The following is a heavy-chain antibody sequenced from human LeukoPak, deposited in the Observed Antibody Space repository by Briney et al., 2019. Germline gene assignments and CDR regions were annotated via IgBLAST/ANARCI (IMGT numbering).Heavy chain of an antibody. D-gene: IGHD3-22*01. V-gene: IGHV3-49*03. CDR1: GFTFGDYA. CDR3: TRVKPYYYYYMDV. Sequence: PGRSLRLSCTASGFTFGDYAMSWFRQAPGKGLEWVGFIRSKAYGGTTEYAASVKGRFTISRDDSKSIAYLQMNSLKTEDTAAYYCTRVKPYYYYYMDVWGKGTTVTVSS. CDR2: IRSKAYGGTT. J-gene: IGHJ6*03.